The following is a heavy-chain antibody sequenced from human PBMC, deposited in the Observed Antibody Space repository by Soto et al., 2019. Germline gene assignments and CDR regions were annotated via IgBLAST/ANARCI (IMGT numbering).Heavy chain of an antibody. CDR2: IIPIFGTA. CDR3: XXXXXXXXMVEFDP. J-gene: IGHJ5*02. D-gene: IGHD2-8*01. Sequence: QVQLVQSGAEVKKPGSSVKVSCKASGGTFSXXXXXXXXXXXGQGLEWMGGIIPIFGTANYAQKFQGRVTXXXXXXXXXXXXXXXXXXXXXXXXXXXXXXXXXXXMVEFDPWGQGTLVTVSS. V-gene: IGHV1-69*05. CDR1: GGTFSXXX.